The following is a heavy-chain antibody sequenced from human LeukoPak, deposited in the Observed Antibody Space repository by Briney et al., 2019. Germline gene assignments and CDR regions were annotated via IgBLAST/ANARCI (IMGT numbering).Heavy chain of an antibody. CDR1: GFTFSNYR. J-gene: IGHJ4*02. Sequence: PGGSLRLSCAASGFTFSNYRMNWVRQAPGKGLEWVSSISSSSSYIYYADSVKGRFTISRDNVKNSLYLQMNSLTAQDTAVYYCAKTASGPGDYWGQGTLVTVSS. CDR3: AKTASGPGDY. CDR2: ISSSSSYI. V-gene: IGHV3-21*01.